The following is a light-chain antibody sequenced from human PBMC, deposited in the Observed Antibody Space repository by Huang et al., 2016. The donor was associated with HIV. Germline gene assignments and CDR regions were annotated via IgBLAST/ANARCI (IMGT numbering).Light chain of an antibody. CDR2: DSS. CDR3: QQRSGWPPIFT. V-gene: IGKV3-11*01. J-gene: IGKJ3*01. CDR1: QSVSKY. Sequence: ETVLTQSPATLSVSPGDRATLSCRASQSVSKYLAWYQQKPGQAPRLLIYDSSTSATDIPARCSGSGSGTDFILTISSIEPEDCAIYYCQQRSGWPPIFTFGPGTRVDFK.